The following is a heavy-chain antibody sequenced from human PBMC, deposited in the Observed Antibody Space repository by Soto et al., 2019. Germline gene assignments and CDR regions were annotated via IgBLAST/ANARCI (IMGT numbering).Heavy chain of an antibody. D-gene: IGHD2-2*01. CDR3: ARASLYCSSTSCQINWFDP. Sequence: ASVKVSCKASGGTFGSYAISWVRQAPGQGLEWMGGIIPIFGTANYAQKFQGRVTITADESTSTAYMELSSLRSEDTAVYYCARASLYCSSTSCQINWFDPWGQGTLVTVSS. J-gene: IGHJ5*02. V-gene: IGHV1-69*13. CDR1: GGTFGSYA. CDR2: IIPIFGTA.